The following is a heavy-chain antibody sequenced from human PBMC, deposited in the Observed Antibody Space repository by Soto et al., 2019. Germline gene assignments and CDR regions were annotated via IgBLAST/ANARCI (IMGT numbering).Heavy chain of an antibody. J-gene: IGHJ4*02. V-gene: IGHV1-46*01. CDR1: GYTFINYY. Sequence: ASVKVSCKASGYTFINYYIHWVRQAPGQGLDWMGIINPSGGSTSYAQKFQGRVTMTRDTSTSTVYMELSSLRSEDTGLYYCVRTYETSGYPFDYWGQGTLVTVSS. CDR3: VRTYETSGYPFDY. CDR2: INPSGGST. D-gene: IGHD3-22*01.